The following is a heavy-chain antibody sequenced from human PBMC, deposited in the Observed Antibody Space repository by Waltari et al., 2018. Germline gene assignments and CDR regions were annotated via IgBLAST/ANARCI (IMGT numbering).Heavy chain of an antibody. V-gene: IGHV3-30*02. Sequence: QVQLVESGGGVVQPGGSLRLSWAASGFTFSSCGVHWVRPAPGQGREWVAFIRYGVSKKYYANSVKGRFTISTDKSKNTLYLHMNSLSAEDTAVYYCANIDDYAMDSWGQGTLVTLSS. J-gene: IGHJ4*02. CDR1: GFTFSSCG. CDR3: ANIDDYAMDS. CDR2: IRYGVSKK. D-gene: IGHD4-17*01.